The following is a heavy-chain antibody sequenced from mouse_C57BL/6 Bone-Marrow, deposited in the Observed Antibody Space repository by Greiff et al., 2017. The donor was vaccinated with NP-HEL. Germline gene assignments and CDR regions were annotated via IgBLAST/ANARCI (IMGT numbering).Heavy chain of an antibody. J-gene: IGHJ3*01. D-gene: IGHD2-1*01. Sequence: EVQLVESGGGLVQPGGSLKLSCAASGFTFSDYYMYWVRQTPEKRLEWVAYISNGGGSTYYPDTVKGRFTISRDNAKNTLYLQMSRLKSEDTAMYYCAYYGNYEGFAYWGQGTLVTVSA. CDR3: AYYGNYEGFAY. CDR1: GFTFSDYY. V-gene: IGHV5-12*01. CDR2: ISNGGGST.